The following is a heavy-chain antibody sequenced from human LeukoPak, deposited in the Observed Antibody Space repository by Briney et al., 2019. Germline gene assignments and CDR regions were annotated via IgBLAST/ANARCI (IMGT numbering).Heavy chain of an antibody. V-gene: IGHV3-74*01. CDR1: GFTFSSYW. D-gene: IGHD3-22*01. Sequence: GGSLRLSCAATGFTFSSYWMHWVRQAPGKGLVWVSPINSDGSSTSYADSVKGRFSISRDNAKNTLYLQMNSLRAEDTAVYYCARDLDYYDSSGYEFDYWGQGTLVTVSS. J-gene: IGHJ4*02. CDR3: ARDLDYYDSSGYEFDY. CDR2: INSDGSST.